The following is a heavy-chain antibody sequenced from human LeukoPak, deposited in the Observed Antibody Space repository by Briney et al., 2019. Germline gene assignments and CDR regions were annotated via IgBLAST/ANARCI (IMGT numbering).Heavy chain of an antibody. CDR2: ITSSGDST. D-gene: IGHD6-13*01. J-gene: IGHJ4*02. V-gene: IGHV3-64*01. Sequence: GGSLRLSCAASGFTFSSYAMHWVRQAPGKGLESVSAITSSGDSTYYANSVEGRFTISRDNSKNTLYLQMNSLGAEDTAVYYCARDPYGKAAAEGGDYFDYWGQGTLVTVSS. CDR1: GFTFSSYA. CDR3: ARDPYGKAAAEGGDYFDY.